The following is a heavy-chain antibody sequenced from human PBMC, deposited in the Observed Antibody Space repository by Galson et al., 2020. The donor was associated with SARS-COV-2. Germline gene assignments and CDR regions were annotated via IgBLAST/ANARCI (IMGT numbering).Heavy chain of an antibody. CDR2: IYYSGST. V-gene: IGHV4-59*13. J-gene: IGHJ6*02. CDR1: GGSISSYY. D-gene: IGHD5-12*01. CDR3: ARAAGSWTYYYYGMDV. Sequence: SETLSLTCTVSGGSISSYYWSWIRQPPGKGLEWIGYIYYSGSTNYNPSLKSRVTISVDTSKNQFSLKLSSVTAADTAVYYCARAAGSWTYYYYGMDVWGQGTTVTVSS.